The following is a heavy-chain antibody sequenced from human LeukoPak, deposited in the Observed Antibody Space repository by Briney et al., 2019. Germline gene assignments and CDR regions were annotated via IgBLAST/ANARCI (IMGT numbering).Heavy chain of an antibody. J-gene: IGHJ4*02. V-gene: IGHV3-23*01. D-gene: IGHD1-26*01. CDR1: GFTFSSYA. CDR3: ARDASHGSCNDY. CDR2: ISGSGGST. Sequence: PGGSLRLSCAASGFTFSSYAMSWVRQAPGKGLEWVSAISGSGGSTYYADSVKGRFTISRDNAKNSLYLQMNSLRAEDTAVYYCARDASHGSCNDYWGRGTLVTVSS.